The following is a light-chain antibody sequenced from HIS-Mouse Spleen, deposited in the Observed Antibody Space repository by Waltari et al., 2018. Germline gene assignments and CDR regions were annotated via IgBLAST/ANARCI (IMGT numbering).Light chain of an antibody. CDR3: CSYAGSYTWV. V-gene: IGLV2-11*01. J-gene: IGLJ3*02. CDR2: DVS. Sequence: QSALTQPRSVSGSPGQSVTISCTGTSSDVGGYNYVSWYQQHPGKAPKLMIYDVSKRASGVPDRFSGYKSGNTASLTISELQAEDEADDYCCSYAGSYTWVFGGGTKLTVL. CDR1: SSDVGGYNY.